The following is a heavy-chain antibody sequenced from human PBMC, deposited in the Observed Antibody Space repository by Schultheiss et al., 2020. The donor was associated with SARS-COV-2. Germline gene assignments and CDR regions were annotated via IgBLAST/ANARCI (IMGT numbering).Heavy chain of an antibody. D-gene: IGHD4-17*01. CDR1: GGSFSGYY. Sequence: SETLSLTCAVYGGSFSGYYWSWIRQPPGKGLEWIGYIYHSGSTYYNPSLKSRVTMSVDTSKNQFSLKLSSVTAADTAVYYCARSNGDYVCYYYYGMDVWGQGTTVTVSS. CDR3: ARSNGDYVCYYYYGMDV. CDR2: IYHSGST. J-gene: IGHJ6*02. V-gene: IGHV4-34*10.